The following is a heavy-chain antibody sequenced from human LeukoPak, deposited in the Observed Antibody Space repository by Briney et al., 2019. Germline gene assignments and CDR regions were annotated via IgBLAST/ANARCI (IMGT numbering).Heavy chain of an antibody. J-gene: IGHJ3*02. Sequence: GGSLRLSCAASGSTVSTNYMTWVRQAPGKGLEWVSVIYSDGSTYYADSVRGRFTISRDDSKNTVYLQLNRLRGEDTAIYYCARSRYLDWGGAFDMWGQGTMVTVSS. CDR2: IYSDGST. CDR3: ARSRYLDWGGAFDM. V-gene: IGHV3-66*01. D-gene: IGHD3-9*01. CDR1: GSTVSTNY.